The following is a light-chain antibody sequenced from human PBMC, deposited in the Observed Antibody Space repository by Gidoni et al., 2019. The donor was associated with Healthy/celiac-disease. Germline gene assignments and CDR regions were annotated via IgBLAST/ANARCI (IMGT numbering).Light chain of an antibody. V-gene: IGLV1-40*01. CDR3: QSYDSSLSGSV. CDR2: GNS. J-gene: IGLJ2*01. Sequence: QSVLTQPPSVSGAPGQRVTISCTVSRSNIGAGSDVHWYQQLPGPAPKLLIYGNSNRPSGVPDRFSGSKSGTSASLAITGLQAEDEADYYCQSYDSSLSGSVFGGGTKLTVL. CDR1: RSNIGAGSD.